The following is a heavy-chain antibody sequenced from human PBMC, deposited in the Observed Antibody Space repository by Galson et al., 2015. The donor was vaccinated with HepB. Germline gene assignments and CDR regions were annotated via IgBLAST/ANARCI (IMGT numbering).Heavy chain of an antibody. D-gene: IGHD3-16*02. CDR1: GSSLTTTGVG. J-gene: IGHJ4*02. V-gene: IGHV2-5*02. CDR2: IYWDDDK. CDR3: AYSIRRYYFDF. Sequence: PALVKLTQTLTLTCTFSGSSLTTTGVGVGWFRQTPGKALEWLALIYWDDDKRYSPSLKRRLTLSRDTSKDQVVLTVTNMDSVDSATYFCAYSIRRYYFDFGGQGTLVSVSS.